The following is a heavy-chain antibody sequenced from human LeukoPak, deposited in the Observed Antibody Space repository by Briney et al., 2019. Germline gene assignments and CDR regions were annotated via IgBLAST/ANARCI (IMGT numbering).Heavy chain of an antibody. V-gene: IGHV1-2*02. CDR3: ARGPSVQGYYSGSHNDY. D-gene: IGHD1-26*01. CDR1: GYTFTGYY. Sequence: ASVNVSCKASGYTFTGYYMHWVRQAPGQGLEWMGWINPNSGGTNYAQKFQGRVTMTRDTSISTAYMELSRLRSDDTAVYYCARGPSVQGYYSGSHNDYWGQGTLVTVSS. J-gene: IGHJ4*02. CDR2: INPNSGGT.